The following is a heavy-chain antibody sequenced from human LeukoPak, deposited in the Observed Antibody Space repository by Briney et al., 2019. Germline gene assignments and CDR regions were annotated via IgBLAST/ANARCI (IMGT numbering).Heavy chain of an antibody. Sequence: GGSLRLSCAASGFTFSSYEMNWVRQAPGKGLEWVSYISSSGSTIYYADSVKGRFTISRDNAKNSLYLQMNSLRAEDTAVYYCARFLWGYVTTLGAFDIWGQGTMVTVSS. J-gene: IGHJ3*02. CDR3: ARFLWGYVTTLGAFDI. D-gene: IGHD3-10*01. CDR2: ISSSGSTI. CDR1: GFTFSSYE. V-gene: IGHV3-48*03.